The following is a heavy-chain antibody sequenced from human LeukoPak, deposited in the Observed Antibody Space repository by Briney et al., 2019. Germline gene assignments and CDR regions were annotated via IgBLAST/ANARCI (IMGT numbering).Heavy chain of an antibody. CDR2: LRISSSVT. D-gene: IGHD3-10*01. CDR1: GLTFSTSG. V-gene: IGHV3-23*01. Sequence: PGGSLRLSCEVSGLTFSTSGMTWVTQAPGEGLECVSALRISSSVTFYADSVKGRCTISRDNSKNTVYLQMHSLRADDTAIYYCAKTGPYYFDLWGQGTLVTVSS. CDR3: AKTGPYYFDL. J-gene: IGHJ4*02.